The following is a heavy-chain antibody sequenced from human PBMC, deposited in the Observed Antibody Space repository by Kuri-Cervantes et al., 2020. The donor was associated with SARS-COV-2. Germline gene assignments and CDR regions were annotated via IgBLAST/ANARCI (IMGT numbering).Heavy chain of an antibody. Sequence: ASVKVSCKVSGYFLAESSIHWVRQAPGRGLEWMGRFDPDDAETNYARDFRGRVTMTEDTSTDTAYMELRSLRSEDTAVYYCASEGYFGVVTYAFEIWGQGTVVTVSS. CDR3: ASEGYFGVVTYAFEI. V-gene: IGHV1-24*01. CDR1: GYFLAESS. J-gene: IGHJ3*02. D-gene: IGHD3-3*01. CDR2: FDPDDAET.